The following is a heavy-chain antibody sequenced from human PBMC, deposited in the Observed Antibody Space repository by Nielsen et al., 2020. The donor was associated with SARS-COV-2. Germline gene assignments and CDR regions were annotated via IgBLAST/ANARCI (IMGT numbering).Heavy chain of an antibody. Sequence: GESLKISCAASGFTLSSYAMIWVPQAPGKGLEWVSAISGSGGSTYYADSVKGRFTISRDNSKNTLYLQMNSLRAEDTAVYYCAKDRSPHFIVVVPQIGYWGQGTLVTVSS. CDR1: GFTLSSYA. D-gene: IGHD2-2*01. J-gene: IGHJ4*02. CDR3: AKDRSPHFIVVVPQIGY. CDR2: ISGSGGST. V-gene: IGHV3-23*01.